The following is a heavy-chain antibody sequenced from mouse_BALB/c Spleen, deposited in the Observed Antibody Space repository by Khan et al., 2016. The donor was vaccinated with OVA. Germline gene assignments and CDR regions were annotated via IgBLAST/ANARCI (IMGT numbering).Heavy chain of an antibody. CDR2: INPSSGYT. D-gene: IGHD2-14*01. CDR1: GYTFTSYT. V-gene: IGHV1-4*01. CDR3: AREGAYYRSDGWFAY. J-gene: IGHJ3*01. Sequence: QVQLQQSGAELARPGASVKMSCKASGYTFTSYTMHWVKQRPGQGLEWIGYINPSSGYTNYNQKFKDKATLTADKSSSTAYMQLSSLTPEDSAVYYCAREGAYYRSDGWFAYWGQGTLVTVSA.